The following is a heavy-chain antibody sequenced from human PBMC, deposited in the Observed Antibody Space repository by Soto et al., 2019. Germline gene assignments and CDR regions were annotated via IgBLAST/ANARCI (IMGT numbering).Heavy chain of an antibody. CDR2: IRSKAYGGTT. V-gene: IGHV3-49*04. D-gene: IGHD4-17*01. CDR3: TRERERIGTVTTGY. J-gene: IGHJ4*02. Sequence: EVQLVESGGGLVQPGRSLRLSCTASGFTFGDYAMSWVRQAPGKGLEWVGFIRSKAYGGTTEYAASVKGRFTISRDDSKSIAYLQMNSLKTEDTAVYYCTRERERIGTVTTGYWGQGTLVTVSS. CDR1: GFTFGDYA.